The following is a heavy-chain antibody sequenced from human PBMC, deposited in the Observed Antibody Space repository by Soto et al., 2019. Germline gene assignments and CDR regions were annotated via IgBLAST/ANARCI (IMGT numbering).Heavy chain of an antibody. CDR3: ARGTSIAVPEGP. J-gene: IGHJ4*02. CDR1: GGTFSSYT. Sequence: ASVKVSCKASGGTFSSYTISWVRQAPGQGPEWMGIINPTRSVTIYALKLQDRVTVTTDKSTNTAYMELRGLRPDDTALYYCARGTSIAVPEGPWGQGTLVTVPS. V-gene: IGHV1-69*02. D-gene: IGHD6-19*01. CDR2: INPTRSVT.